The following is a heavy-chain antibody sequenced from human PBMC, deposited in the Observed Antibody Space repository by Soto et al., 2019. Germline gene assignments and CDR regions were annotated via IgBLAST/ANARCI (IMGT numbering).Heavy chain of an antibody. CDR3: ARVLVNARYEASGYDTFDV. CDR2: IHYSGAT. Sequence: SETLSLTCTVSGGSINGYFWSWIRQPPGKGLEWIGYIHYSGATKLRSSLKSRLDISVGTSENQFSLKLTSVTAADTAVYYCARVLVNARYEASGYDTFDVWGQGTKVTVSS. D-gene: IGHD3-22*01. CDR1: GGSINGYF. V-gene: IGHV4-59*01. J-gene: IGHJ3*01.